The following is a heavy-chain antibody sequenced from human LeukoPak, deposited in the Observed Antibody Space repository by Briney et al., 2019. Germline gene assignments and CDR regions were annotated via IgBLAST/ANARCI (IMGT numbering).Heavy chain of an antibody. CDR1: GYSFTIYW. CDR3: ARGRGYCSSSRCYDFDY. V-gene: IGHV5-51*01. Sequence: GEALKISSKGSGYSFTIYWISWVRQMPGKGLEWMGIIYPSDSETTYSPSFQGQVTISADKSITPTNLQWRSLKASDTAMYYCARGRGYCSSSRCYDFDYWGQGTLVTVPS. J-gene: IGHJ4*02. D-gene: IGHD2-2*01. CDR2: IYPSDSET.